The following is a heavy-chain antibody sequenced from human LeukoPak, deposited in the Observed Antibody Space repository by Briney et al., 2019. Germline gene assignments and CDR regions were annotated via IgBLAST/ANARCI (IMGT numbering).Heavy chain of an antibody. CDR2: ISDGAGMK. CDR3: ALGQQLGH. J-gene: IGHJ4*02. Sequence: QPGGSLRLSCAASGFTFSNYAMTWVRQAPGEGLEWVSFISDGAGMKYYADSVKGRFTVSRDNSRNTLFLQMNSLRVEDTAIYYCALGQQLGHWGQGTLVTVSS. CDR1: GFTFSNYA. D-gene: IGHD6-13*01. V-gene: IGHV3-23*01.